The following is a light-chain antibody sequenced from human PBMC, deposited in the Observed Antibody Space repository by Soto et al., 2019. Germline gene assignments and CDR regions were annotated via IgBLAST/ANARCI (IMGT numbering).Light chain of an antibody. Sequence: EIVLTQSPGTLSLSPGERATLSCRASQSVSSSYVAWYQQKPGQAPRLLIYEASIRAIVIHDRFSGSGSGTDFTLTISRLEPEDFAVYYCQQYGSSPPTVGRGPKVEIK. V-gene: IGKV3-20*01. CDR3: QQYGSSPPT. CDR2: EAS. CDR1: QSVSSSY. J-gene: IGKJ1*01.